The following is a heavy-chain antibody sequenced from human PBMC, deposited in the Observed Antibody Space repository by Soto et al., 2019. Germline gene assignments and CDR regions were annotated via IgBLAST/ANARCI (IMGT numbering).Heavy chain of an antibody. D-gene: IGHD1-26*01. Sequence: QVQLVESGGGVVQPGRSLRLSCAASGFPFTSYGMHWVREGPGKGLEWLAVISYDGSNKFYADSVKGRFTISRDNSKITLYLQMNRLRPEDTALYYCVVGQYYFDYRGQGTLVIVSS. CDR1: GFPFTSYG. V-gene: IGHV3-30*03. CDR3: VVGQYYFDY. CDR2: ISYDGSNK. J-gene: IGHJ4*02.